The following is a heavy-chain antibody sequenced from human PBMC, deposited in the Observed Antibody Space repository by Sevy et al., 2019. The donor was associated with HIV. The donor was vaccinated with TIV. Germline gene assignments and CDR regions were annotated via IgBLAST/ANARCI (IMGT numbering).Heavy chain of an antibody. Sequence: GGSLRLSCAASGISLNNYGMHWVRRAPGKGLEWLAVIPYDGTNQYYADSVKGRFTISRDDSKNTLYLQMNSLRVEDTAVYYCAQVGGSKWELFEFYAMHVWGQGTTVTVSS. CDR3: AQVGGSKWELFEFYAMHV. J-gene: IGHJ6*02. CDR2: IPYDGTNQ. D-gene: IGHD1-26*01. V-gene: IGHV3-30*18. CDR1: GISLNNYG.